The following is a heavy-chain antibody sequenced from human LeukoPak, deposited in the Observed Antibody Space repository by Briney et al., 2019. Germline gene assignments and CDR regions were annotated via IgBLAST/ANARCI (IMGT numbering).Heavy chain of an antibody. D-gene: IGHD1-1*01. CDR1: GFTFSNFW. V-gene: IGHV3-7*04. CDR2: IHPGGNEK. CDR3: ARGDDFSGDY. Sequence: PGGSLRLSCAASGFTFSNFWMSWVRQAPGRGLEWVANIHPGGNEKYHVESVEGRFTISRDNIKNSLFLQMHGLRVEDTAVYYCARGDDFSGDYWGQGTLVTVSS. J-gene: IGHJ4*02.